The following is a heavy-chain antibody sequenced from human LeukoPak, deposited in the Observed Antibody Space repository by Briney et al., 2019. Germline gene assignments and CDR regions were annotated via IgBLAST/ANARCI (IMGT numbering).Heavy chain of an antibody. CDR1: GGTFSSYA. D-gene: IGHD4-23*01. CDR2: IIPILGIA. Sequence: SVKVSCKASGGTFSSYAISWVRQAPGQGLEWMGRIIPILGIANYAQKFQGRVTITADKSTSTAYMELSSLRSEDTAVYYCAREFSPYDCGGKLFDYWGRGTLVTVPS. V-gene: IGHV1-69*04. J-gene: IGHJ4*02. CDR3: AREFSPYDCGGKLFDY.